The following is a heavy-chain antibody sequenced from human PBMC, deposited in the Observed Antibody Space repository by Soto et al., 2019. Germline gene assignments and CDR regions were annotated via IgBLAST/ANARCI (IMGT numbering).Heavy chain of an antibody. CDR1: GFTFSAYG. V-gene: IGHV3-33*01. CDR3: ASQAFDY. Sequence: QVQLVESGGGVVQPGTSLRLSCAASGFTFSAYGLQWVRQAPGKGLEWLAFIWHDGSKKYYADSAGGRFTISRDNSKIKLYLQTTSLIAEETAVYYCASQAFDYWGQGTLVTVSS. CDR2: IWHDGSKK. J-gene: IGHJ4*02.